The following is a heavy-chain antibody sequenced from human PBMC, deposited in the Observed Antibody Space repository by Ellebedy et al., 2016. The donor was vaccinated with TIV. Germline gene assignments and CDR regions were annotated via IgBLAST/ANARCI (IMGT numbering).Heavy chain of an antibody. V-gene: IGHV3-74*01. CDR2: INGDDRDR. Sequence: GESLKISCAASGFTFRNYWMYWVRQVPGKGLVWVSRINGDDRDRSTVYADSVKGRFTISRDNSKNTLYLQMNSLRAEDTAVYYCAKEPAYSGYDYYADYWGQGTLVTVSS. CDR3: AKEPAYSGYDYYADY. D-gene: IGHD5-12*01. J-gene: IGHJ4*02. CDR1: GFTFRNYW.